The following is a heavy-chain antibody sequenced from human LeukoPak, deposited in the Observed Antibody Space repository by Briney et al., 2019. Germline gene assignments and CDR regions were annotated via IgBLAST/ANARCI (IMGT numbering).Heavy chain of an antibody. J-gene: IGHJ4*02. D-gene: IGHD2-2*01. CDR3: ARDPKSQLLLDY. CDR2: INPYSGAI. CDR1: GFTFTDEY. Sequence: GASVKVSCESSGFTFTDEYIHWVRQAPGQGLEWMGWINPYSGAINYAQKFQGRVTLTRDTSISTAYMELSRLTSGDTAVYYCARDPKSQLLLDYWGQGTLVTVSS. V-gene: IGHV1-2*02.